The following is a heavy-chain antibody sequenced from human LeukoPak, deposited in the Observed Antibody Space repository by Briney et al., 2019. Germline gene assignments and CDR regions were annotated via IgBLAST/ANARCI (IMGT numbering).Heavy chain of an antibody. V-gene: IGHV3-23*01. CDR3: ARGSFGTHWYFDL. CDR2: IADASTAT. J-gene: IGHJ2*01. Sequence: PGGSLRPSCAASGFTFSSYGMNWVRQAPGKGLEWVSYIADASTATYYPDSVKGRFTISRDNSKNTLSLLMNSLRAEDTAVYYCARGSFGTHWYFDLWGRGTLVTVSS. D-gene: IGHD3-10*01. CDR1: GFTFSSYG.